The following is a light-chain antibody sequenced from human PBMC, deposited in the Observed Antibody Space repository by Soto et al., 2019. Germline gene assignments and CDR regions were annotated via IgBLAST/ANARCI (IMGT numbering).Light chain of an antibody. CDR1: QNINSW. V-gene: IGKV1-5*03. J-gene: IGKJ1*01. CDR3: QQYDSYPRT. CDR2: KAS. Sequence: DIQMTQSPSTLSASVGDRVTITCRASQNINSWLAWYQQKPGKVPNLLIYKASTLESGVPSRFSGSGSGTEFTLTISSLQPDDFATYYCQQYDSYPRTFGQGTKVEI.